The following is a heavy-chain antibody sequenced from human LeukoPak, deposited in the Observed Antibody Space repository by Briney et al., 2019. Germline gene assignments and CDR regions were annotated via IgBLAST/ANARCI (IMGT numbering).Heavy chain of an antibody. J-gene: IGHJ4*02. D-gene: IGHD3-16*01. CDR3: ARVITVRGVIFDY. Sequence: SETLSLTGPVSGGSFSTYYRLWIRQPPGKGLEGVGYIYYSGSTNYNPSLKRRVTISVDTSKNQFSLNLNSVTAAATAVYYCARVITVRGVIFDYWGQGTLVTVSS. CDR1: GGSFSTYY. CDR2: IYYSGST. V-gene: IGHV4-59*01.